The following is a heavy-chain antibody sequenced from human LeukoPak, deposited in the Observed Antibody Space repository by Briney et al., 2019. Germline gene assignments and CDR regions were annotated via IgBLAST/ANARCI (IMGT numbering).Heavy chain of an antibody. CDR3: ARIPVALGTTVTPRPGYFDY. Sequence: PSETLSLTCAVYGGSFSGYYWSWIRQPPGKGLEWIGEINHSGSTNYNPSLKSRVTISVDTSKNQFSLKLSSVTAADTAVYYCARIPVALGTTVTPRPGYFDYWGQGTLVTVSS. J-gene: IGHJ4*02. CDR2: INHSGST. D-gene: IGHD4-17*01. V-gene: IGHV4-34*01. CDR1: GGSFSGYY.